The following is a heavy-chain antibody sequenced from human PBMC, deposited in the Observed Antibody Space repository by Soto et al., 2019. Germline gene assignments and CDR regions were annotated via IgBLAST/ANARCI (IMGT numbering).Heavy chain of an antibody. CDR1: GGSVTSGNNY. CDR3: ARDRGVGCSGGRCYFYAMDV. CDR2: IYSSGTT. Sequence: QVQLQQSGPGLVKPSETLTLTCTVSGGSVTSGNNYWTWIRQSPGKVLEWIGYIYSSGTTNYNLSLKSRVTVSLDTSKSQFSLRLSSVTAADTAVYFCARDRGVGCSGGRCYFYAMDVWGQGTTVTVAS. D-gene: IGHD2-15*01. J-gene: IGHJ6*02. V-gene: IGHV4-61*01.